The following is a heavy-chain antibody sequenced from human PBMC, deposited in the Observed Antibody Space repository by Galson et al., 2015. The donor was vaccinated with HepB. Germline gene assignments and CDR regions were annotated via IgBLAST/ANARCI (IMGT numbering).Heavy chain of an antibody. Sequence: LTCTVSRGYITDYYWSWIRQTPGQGLEWIGYVYHSGTTNYNPSLKSRVTISIDTSINQFSLKLSSVTAADTAVYYCARYSSSWSEFDYWGQGALVTVSS. V-gene: IGHV4-59*08. CDR1: RGYITDYY. CDR3: ARYSSSWSEFDY. D-gene: IGHD6-13*01. J-gene: IGHJ4*02. CDR2: VYHSGTT.